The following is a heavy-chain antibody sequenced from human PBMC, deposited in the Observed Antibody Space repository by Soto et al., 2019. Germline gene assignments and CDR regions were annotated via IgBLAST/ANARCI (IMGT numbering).Heavy chain of an antibody. Sequence: QVQLQQWGAGLLNPSETLSLTCAVYGGSFSGYYWSWIRQPPGKGLEWIGEINHSGSTNYNPSHKSRFNISVDTSKNQLSLELSYVTAAGAAVYYCASSWSRRCYYYGMDVWGQGTTVPVSS. CDR1: GGSFSGYY. V-gene: IGHV4-34*01. CDR2: INHSGST. J-gene: IGHJ6*02. D-gene: IGHD3-10*01. CDR3: ASSWSRRCYYYGMDV.